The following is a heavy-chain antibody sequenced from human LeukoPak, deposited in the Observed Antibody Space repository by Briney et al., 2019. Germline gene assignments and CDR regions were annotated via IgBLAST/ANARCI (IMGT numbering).Heavy chain of an antibody. D-gene: IGHD3-22*01. Sequence: ASVKVSCKASGYTFTSYGISWVRQAPGQGLEGMGWISAYNGYTDYAQKLQGRVTMTTDTSTSTAYMELRSLRSDDTAVYYCARVGYYDSRPGYWGQGTLVTVSS. CDR3: ARVGYYDSRPGY. CDR2: ISAYNGYT. CDR1: GYTFTSYG. V-gene: IGHV1-18*01. J-gene: IGHJ4*02.